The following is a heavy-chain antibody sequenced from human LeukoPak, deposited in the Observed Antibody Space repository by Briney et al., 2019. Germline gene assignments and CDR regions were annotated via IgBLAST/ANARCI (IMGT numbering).Heavy chain of an antibody. CDR3: AREYYDFWSGYYRVFYFDY. CDR2: IYTSGRT. Sequence: SETLSLTCTVSSGSLSSDNNYWNWIRQPAGKGLEWIGRIYTSGRTSYNSSLKSRVTISVDTSKNRFSLKLSSVTAADTAVYYCAREYYDFWSGYYRVFYFDYWGQGALVTVSS. J-gene: IGHJ4*02. CDR1: SGSLSSDNNY. D-gene: IGHD3-3*01. V-gene: IGHV4-61*02.